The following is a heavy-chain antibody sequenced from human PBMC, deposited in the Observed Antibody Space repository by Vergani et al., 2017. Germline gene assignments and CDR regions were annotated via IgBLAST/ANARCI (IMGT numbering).Heavy chain of an antibody. D-gene: IGHD3-22*01. J-gene: IGHJ4*02. CDR3: ARVDGWLWLGY. V-gene: IGHV3-7*01. CDR2: IKQDGSEK. CDR1: GFTFRIYG. Sequence: VQLVESGGGVVQPGGSLRLSCIASGFTFRIYGMHWVRQAPGKGLEWVANIKQDGSEKYYVDSVKGRFTISRDNAKNSLYLQMNSLRAEDTAVYYCARVDGWLWLGYWGQGTLVTVSS.